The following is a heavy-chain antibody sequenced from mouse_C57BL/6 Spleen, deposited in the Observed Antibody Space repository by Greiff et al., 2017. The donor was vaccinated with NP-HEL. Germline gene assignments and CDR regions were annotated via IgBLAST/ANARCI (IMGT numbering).Heavy chain of an antibody. CDR1: GYSITSGYY. J-gene: IGHJ4*01. Sequence: EVQRVESGPGLVKPSQSLSLTCSVTGYSITSGYYWNWIRQFPGNKLEWMGYISYDGSNNYNPSLKNRISITRDTSKNQFFLKLNSVTTEDTATYDCARGECYGSSYLYAMDYWGQGTSVTVSS. D-gene: IGHD1-1*01. CDR2: ISYDGSN. V-gene: IGHV3-6*01. CDR3: ARGECYGSSYLYAMDY.